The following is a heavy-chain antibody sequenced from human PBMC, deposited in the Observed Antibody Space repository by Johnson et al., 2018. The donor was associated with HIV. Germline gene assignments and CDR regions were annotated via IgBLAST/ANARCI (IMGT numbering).Heavy chain of an antibody. V-gene: IGHV3-9*01. J-gene: IGHJ3*02. CDR3: ARGRGALDI. Sequence: VQLVESGGGLVQPGGSLRLSCAASGFTFDDYAMHWVRQAPGKGLEWVSGISWNSGSIGNVDSVKGRFSISRDNVKNSLYLQMNSLRVEDTAVYYCARGRGALDIWGQGTTVTVSS. CDR1: GFTFDDYA. CDR2: ISWNSGSI. D-gene: IGHD3-16*01.